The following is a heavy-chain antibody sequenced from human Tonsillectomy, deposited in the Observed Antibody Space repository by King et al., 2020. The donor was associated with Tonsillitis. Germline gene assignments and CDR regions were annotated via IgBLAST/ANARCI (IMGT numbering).Heavy chain of an antibody. CDR1: GFTFSSSV. CDR2: ISHDGSSK. CDR3: AKGVYSGMDA. J-gene: IGHJ6*04. D-gene: IGHD2-8*01. Sequence: VQLVESGGGVVQPGRSLRLSCAASGFTFSSSVMHWVRQAPGKGLEWVAVISHDGSSKYYADSVKGRFTVSRDNSKNTLYVQMNSLRAEDTAVYYCAKGVYSGMDAWGKGTTVTVSS. V-gene: IGHV3-30*18.